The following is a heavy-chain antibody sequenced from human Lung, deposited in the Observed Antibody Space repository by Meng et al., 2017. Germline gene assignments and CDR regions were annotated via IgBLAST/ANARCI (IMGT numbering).Heavy chain of an antibody. D-gene: IGHD3-22*01. V-gene: IGHV3-15*01. CDR3: QWLSTHPPDC. Sequence: EVEVVGCGGGLVGPGGALRLSCANSGFACGSAGMGWVRKTPGKGLEGLGRIKSETGGGKTDYAAPVKGRFSISRDDAKNTLYLQMNSLKTEDTAVYYCQWLSTHPPDCWGQGTLVTVSS. CDR1: GFACGSAG. CDR2: IKSETGGGKT. J-gene: IGHJ4*02.